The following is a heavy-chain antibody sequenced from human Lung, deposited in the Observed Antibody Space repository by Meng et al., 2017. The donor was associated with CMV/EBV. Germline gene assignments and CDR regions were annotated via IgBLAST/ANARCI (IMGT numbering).Heavy chain of an antibody. D-gene: IGHD5-18*01. J-gene: IGHJ4*02. CDR3: ARDPKRFSYGHNFDY. Sequence: TVSSDSISSGDYYWTWIRQPPGKGLEWIGFIHNSGSTYYNPSLKTRVTISLDTSKNQFSLNLSSVTAADTAVYYCARDPKRFSYGHNFDYWGKGTLVTVS. CDR2: IHNSGST. V-gene: IGHV4-30-4*01. CDR1: SDSISSGDYY.